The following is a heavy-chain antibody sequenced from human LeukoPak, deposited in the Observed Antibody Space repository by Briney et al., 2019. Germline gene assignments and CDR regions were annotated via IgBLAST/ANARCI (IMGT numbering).Heavy chain of an antibody. CDR2: ISSSSSYI. D-gene: IGHD2-15*01. CDR1: GFTFSSYS. J-gene: IGHJ4*02. CDR3: ARVTPVYCSGGSCYGKDFDY. Sequence: GGSLRLSCAASGFTFSSYSMNWVRQAPGKGLEWVSSISSSSSYIYYADSVKGRFTISRDNAKNSLYLQMSSLRAEDTAVYYCARVTPVYCSGGSCYGKDFDYWGQGTLVTVSS. V-gene: IGHV3-21*01.